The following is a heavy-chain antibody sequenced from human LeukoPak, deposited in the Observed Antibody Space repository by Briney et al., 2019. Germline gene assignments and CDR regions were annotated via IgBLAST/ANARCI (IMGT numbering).Heavy chain of an antibody. V-gene: IGHV1-24*01. CDR2: SDPEDGET. J-gene: IGHJ4*02. D-gene: IGHD3-16*02. CDR3: ATDLRDYVWGSYRRSDY. CDR1: GYTLTELS. Sequence: ASVKVSCKVSGYTLTELSMHWVRQAPGKGLEWMGGSDPEDGETIYAQKFQGRVTMTEDTSTDTAYMELSSLRSEDTAVYYCATDLRDYVWGSYRRSDYWGQGTLVTVSS.